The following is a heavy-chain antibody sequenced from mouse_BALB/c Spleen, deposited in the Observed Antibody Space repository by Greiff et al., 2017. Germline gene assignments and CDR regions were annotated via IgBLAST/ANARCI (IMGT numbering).Heavy chain of an antibody. J-gene: IGHJ3*01. CDR1: GYTFTSYW. V-gene: IGHV1-69*02. Sequence: VQLQQPGAELVRPGASVKLSCKASGYTFTSYWINWVKQRPGQGLEWIGNIYPSDSYTNYNQKFKDKATLTVDKSSSTAYMQLSSPTSEDSAVYYCTTLFTAGGAFAYWGQGTLVTVSA. CDR2: IYPSDSYT. D-gene: IGHD1-2*01. CDR3: TTLFTAGGAFAY.